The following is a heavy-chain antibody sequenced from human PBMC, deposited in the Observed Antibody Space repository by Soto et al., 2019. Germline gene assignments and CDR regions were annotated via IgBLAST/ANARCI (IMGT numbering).Heavy chain of an antibody. V-gene: IGHV3-21*01. D-gene: IGHD2-15*01. J-gene: IGHJ6*02. Sequence: KTGGSLRLSCISSGFTFRTYTMNWVRQAPGKGLEWVSGIRGFSPYTFYAESVKGRFTISRDNAKNSLYLQMNSLRAEDTAVYYCARDRGYDAHDYYYNAMDVRGQGTTVTVSS. CDR3: ARDRGYDAHDYYYNAMDV. CDR1: GFTFRTYT. CDR2: IRGFSPYT.